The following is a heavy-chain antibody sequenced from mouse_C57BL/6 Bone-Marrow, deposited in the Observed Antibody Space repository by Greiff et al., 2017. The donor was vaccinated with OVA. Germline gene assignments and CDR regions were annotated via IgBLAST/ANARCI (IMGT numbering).Heavy chain of an antibody. J-gene: IGHJ4*01. CDR3: ASAYYGSSLCAMDY. V-gene: IGHV1-69*01. CDR2: IDPSDSYT. Sequence: VQLQQPGAELVMPGASVKLSCKASGYTFTSYWMPWVKQRPGQGLEWIGEIDPSDSYTNYNQKFKGKSTLTVDKPSSTAYMQLSSLPSEDSAVFYCASAYYGSSLCAMDYWGKGTSVTVSA. CDR1: GYTFTSYW. D-gene: IGHD1-1*01.